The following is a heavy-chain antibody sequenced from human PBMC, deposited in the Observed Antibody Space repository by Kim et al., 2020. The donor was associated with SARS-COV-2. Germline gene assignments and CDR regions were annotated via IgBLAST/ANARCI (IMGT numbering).Heavy chain of an antibody. J-gene: IGHJ3*02. D-gene: IGHD6-19*01. CDR3: ARDLQAVAGTARAFDM. Sequence: GGSLRLSCAASGFTFSDYWMTWVRQAPGKGLEWVANIKQGGVEKYYVDSVKGRFTISRDNAKNSLYLQMNSLRAEDTAVYYCARDLQAVAGTARAFDMWG. CDR1: GFTFSDYW. CDR2: IKQGGVEK. V-gene: IGHV3-7*05.